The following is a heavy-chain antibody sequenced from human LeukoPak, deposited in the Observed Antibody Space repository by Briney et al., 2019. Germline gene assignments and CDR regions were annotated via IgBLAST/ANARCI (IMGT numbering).Heavy chain of an antibody. Sequence: GGSLRLSCAASGFTFSGSAMHWVRRASGKGLEWVGRIRSKANSYATAYAASVKGRFTISRDDSKNTAYLQMNSLKTEDTAVYYCTTSRGAFDIWGQGTMVTVSS. CDR1: GFTFSGSA. V-gene: IGHV3-73*01. CDR3: TTSRGAFDI. CDR2: IRSKANSYAT. J-gene: IGHJ3*02.